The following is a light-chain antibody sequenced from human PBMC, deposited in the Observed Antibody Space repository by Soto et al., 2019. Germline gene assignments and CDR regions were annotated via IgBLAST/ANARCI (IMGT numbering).Light chain of an antibody. Sequence: DIQMTQSPSSLSASVGDRVTITCRSSQSISSYLNWYQQKPGKAPKLLIYAASSLQSRVPSRFSGSGSGTDFTLTIRSPQPEAFATYDCQHSYSTPLITCGQGTRLEIK. J-gene: IGKJ5*01. CDR3: QHSYSTPLIT. CDR1: QSISSY. CDR2: AAS. V-gene: IGKV1-39*01.